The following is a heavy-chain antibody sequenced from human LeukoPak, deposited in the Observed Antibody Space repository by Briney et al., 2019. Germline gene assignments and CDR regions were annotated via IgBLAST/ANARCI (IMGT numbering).Heavy chain of an antibody. V-gene: IGHV1-2*02. Sequence: GASVKVSCKASGYTFTGYYMHWVRQAPGQGLEWMGWINPKVVGTNCAQKLQRRVTMTRDTSISTAYMELRSLRSDDTAVYYCARDLYSSGWPPYYYYYYMDVWGKGTTVTVSS. CDR2: INPKVVGT. CDR1: GYTFTGYY. D-gene: IGHD6-19*01. CDR3: ARDLYSSGWPPYYYYYYMDV. J-gene: IGHJ6*03.